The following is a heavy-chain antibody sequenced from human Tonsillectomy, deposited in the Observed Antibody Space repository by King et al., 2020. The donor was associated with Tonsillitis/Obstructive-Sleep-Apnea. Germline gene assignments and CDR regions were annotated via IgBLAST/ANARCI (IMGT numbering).Heavy chain of an antibody. J-gene: IGHJ4*02. CDR1: GFTLSNAW. D-gene: IGHD2-2*01. Sequence: ESGGGLVKPGGSLRLSCAASGFTLSNAWMSWVRQATGKGLEWVGRIKSKTDGGTTDYAAPVKGRFTISRDDSKNTLYLQMNSLKTEDTAVYYCTAKREDCSSTSCYDYWGQGTLVTVSS. CDR3: TAKREDCSSTSCYDY. CDR2: IKSKTDGGTT. V-gene: IGHV3-15*01.